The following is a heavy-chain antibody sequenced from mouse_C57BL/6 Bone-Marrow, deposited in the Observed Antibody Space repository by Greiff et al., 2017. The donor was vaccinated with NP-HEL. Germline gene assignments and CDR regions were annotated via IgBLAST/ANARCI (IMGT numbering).Heavy chain of an antibody. CDR1: GFSLTSYG. CDR2: IWSGGST. J-gene: IGHJ1*03. Sequence: VQLQESGPGLVQPSQSLSITCTVSGFSLTSYGVHWVRQSPGKGLEWLGVIWSGGSTDYNAAFISRLSISKDNSKSQVFFKMNSLQADDTAIYYCARDYDYDLRGYFDVWGTGTTVTVSS. D-gene: IGHD2-4*01. V-gene: IGHV2-2*01. CDR3: ARDYDYDLRGYFDV.